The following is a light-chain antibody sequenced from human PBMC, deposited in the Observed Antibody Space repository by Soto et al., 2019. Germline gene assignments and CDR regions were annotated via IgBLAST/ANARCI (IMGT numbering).Light chain of an antibody. J-gene: IGKJ1*01. CDR1: QSISSW. V-gene: IGKV1-5*03. CDR3: QQYNSFIWT. Sequence: DIQMTQSPSPLSASVGDRVTIICRASQSISSWLAWYQQKGGKAPKLLISKASNLDSGVPSRFSGSGSGTEFNLTISSLQPEDVATYYCQQYNSFIWTFGQGTKVDIK. CDR2: KAS.